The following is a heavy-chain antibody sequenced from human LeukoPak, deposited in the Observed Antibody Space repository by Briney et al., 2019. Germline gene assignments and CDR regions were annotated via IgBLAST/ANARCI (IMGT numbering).Heavy chain of an antibody. D-gene: IGHD3-10*01. CDR2: ISGSGGIT. Sequence: GGSLRLSCAASGFTFAGYAMSWVRQAPGKGLEWVSLISGSGGITYYADSVKGRFTISRDNSKNTLYLQMNSLRAEDTAVYYRAKDQAFGSGNYFDYWGQGTLVTVSS. CDR3: AKDQAFGSGNYFDY. CDR1: GFTFAGYA. J-gene: IGHJ4*02. V-gene: IGHV3-23*01.